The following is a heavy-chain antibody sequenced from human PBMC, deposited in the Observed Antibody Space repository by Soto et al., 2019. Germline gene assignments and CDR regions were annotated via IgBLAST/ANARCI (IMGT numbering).Heavy chain of an antibody. D-gene: IGHD3-10*01. CDR3: ARDRGTGLLWFGEPTRGEGWFDP. Sequence: QVQLVQSGAEVKKPGASVKVSCKASGYTFTSYGISWVRQAPGQGLEWMGWISAYNGNTNYAQRLQGRVTMTTDTSTSTAYMELRSLRSDDTAVYYCARDRGTGLLWFGEPTRGEGWFDPWGQGTLVTVSS. V-gene: IGHV1-18*01. J-gene: IGHJ5*02. CDR1: GYTFTSYG. CDR2: ISAYNGNT.